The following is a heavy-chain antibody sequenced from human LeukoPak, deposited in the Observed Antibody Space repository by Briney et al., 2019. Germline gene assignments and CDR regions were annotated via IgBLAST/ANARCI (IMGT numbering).Heavy chain of an antibody. Sequence: PGGSLRLSCAASGFTFSSYAMSWVRQAPGKGLEWVSAISGSGGSTYYADSVKGRFTISRDNSKNTLYLQMNSLRAEATAVYYCAKKVPGYSSSWYDYWGQGTLVTVSS. J-gene: IGHJ4*02. CDR2: ISGSGGST. CDR1: GFTFSSYA. CDR3: AKKVPGYSSSWYDY. D-gene: IGHD6-13*01. V-gene: IGHV3-23*01.